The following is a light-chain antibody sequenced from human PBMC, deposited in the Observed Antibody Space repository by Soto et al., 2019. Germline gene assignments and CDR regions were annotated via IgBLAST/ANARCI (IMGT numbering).Light chain of an antibody. CDR3: SSYAGSNNFV. CDR2: EVY. Sequence: QSALTQPPFASGSPGQSVTISCTGTSSDVGAYDYVSWYQHHPGKAPKLIIYEVYSRPSGVPDRFSGSKSGNTASLTVSGLQAEDESDYYCSSYAGSNNFVFGTGTKVTVL. V-gene: IGLV2-8*01. CDR1: SSDVGAYDY. J-gene: IGLJ1*01.